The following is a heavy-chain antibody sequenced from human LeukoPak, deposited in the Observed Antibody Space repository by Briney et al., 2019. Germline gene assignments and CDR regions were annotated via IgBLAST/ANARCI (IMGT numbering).Heavy chain of an antibody. CDR1: GGTFSSYA. D-gene: IGHD3-22*01. J-gene: IGHJ4*02. CDR2: IIPIYGTA. Sequence: ASVKVSCKASGGTFSSYAISWVRQAPGQGLEWMGGIIPIYGTANYAQKFQGRVTITADESTSTAYMELSSLRSEDTAVYYCARDRREARYYYDSSGYNLDYWGQGTLVTVSS. CDR3: ARDRREARYYYDSSGYNLDY. V-gene: IGHV1-69*13.